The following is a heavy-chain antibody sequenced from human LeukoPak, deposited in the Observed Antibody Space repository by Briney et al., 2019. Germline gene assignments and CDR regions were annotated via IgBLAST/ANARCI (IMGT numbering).Heavy chain of an antibody. J-gene: IGHJ4*02. CDR1: GFTFSSYA. CDR2: ISYDGSNK. D-gene: IGHD6-6*01. V-gene: IGHV3-30-3*01. CDR3: ARSQGQLPDY. Sequence: GGSLRLSCAASGFTFSSYAMHWVRQAPGKGLEWVAVISYDGSNKYYADSVKGRFTISRDNSKNTLYLQMNSLRAEDTAVYYCARSQGQLPDYWGQGTLVTVSS.